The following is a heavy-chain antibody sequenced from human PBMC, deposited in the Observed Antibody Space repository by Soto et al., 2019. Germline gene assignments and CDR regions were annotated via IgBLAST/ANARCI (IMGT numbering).Heavy chain of an antibody. CDR1: GGTFSSYA. V-gene: IGHV1-69*01. D-gene: IGHD4-4*01. Sequence: QVQLVQSGAEVKKPGSSVKVSCKASGGTFSSYAISWVRQAPGQGLEWMGGIIPIFGTANYAQKFQGRVTITADESTRTAYMELSSLRSEDTAVYYCARGRATVTKSGGYYYYGMDVWGQGTTVTVSS. J-gene: IGHJ6*02. CDR2: IIPIFGTA. CDR3: ARGRATVTKSGGYYYYGMDV.